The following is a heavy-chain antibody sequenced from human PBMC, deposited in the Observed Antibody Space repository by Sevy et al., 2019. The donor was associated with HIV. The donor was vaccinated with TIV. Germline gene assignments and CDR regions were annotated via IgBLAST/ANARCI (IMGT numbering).Heavy chain of an antibody. CDR2: ISYDGSNK. Sequence: GGSLRLSCAASGFTFSSYGMHWVRQAPGKGLEWVAVISYDGSNKYYADSVKGRFTISRDNSKNTLYLQMNSLRAEDTVVYYCAKEGGRPVIQLWFYYGMDVWGQGTTVTVSS. J-gene: IGHJ6*02. CDR1: GFTFSSYG. D-gene: IGHD5-18*01. CDR3: AKEGGRPVIQLWFYYGMDV. V-gene: IGHV3-30*18.